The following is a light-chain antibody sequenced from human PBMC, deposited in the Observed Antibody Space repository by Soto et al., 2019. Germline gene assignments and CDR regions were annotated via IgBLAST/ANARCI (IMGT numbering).Light chain of an antibody. CDR3: QQRSNWPPVT. V-gene: IGKV3-11*01. Sequence: EIVLTQSPATLSLSPGERATLSCRASQSVSNYLAWYQQKPGQAPRLLIYAASNRASGIPARFSGSGSGTDFTLTISSLDPEDFAVYYCQQRSNWPPVTFGGGTKVDIK. CDR1: QSVSNY. CDR2: AAS. J-gene: IGKJ4*01.